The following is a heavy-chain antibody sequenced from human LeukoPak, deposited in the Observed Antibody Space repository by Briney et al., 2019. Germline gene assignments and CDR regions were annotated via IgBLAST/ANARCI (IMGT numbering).Heavy chain of an antibody. D-gene: IGHD3-10*01. V-gene: IGHV4-30-4*01. CDR3: ATGSYYGMDV. CDR1: GGSISSSYYY. J-gene: IGHJ6*02. Sequence: SETLSLTCTVSGGSISSSYYYWSWIRQPPGKGLEWIGYIYYSGSTYYNPSLKSRVTISVDTSKNQFSLKLSSVTAADTAVYYCATGSYYGMDVWGQGTTVTVSS. CDR2: IYYSGST.